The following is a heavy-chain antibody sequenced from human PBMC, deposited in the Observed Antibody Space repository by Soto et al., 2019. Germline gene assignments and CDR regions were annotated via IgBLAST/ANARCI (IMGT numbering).Heavy chain of an antibody. V-gene: IGHV3-23*01. CDR3: AKSPGMYYYDSSGYYHYDY. J-gene: IGHJ4*02. CDR2: ISGSGVST. D-gene: IGHD3-22*01. Sequence: GGSLRLSCAASGFTFSNAWMNWVRQAPGKGLEWVSAISGSGVSTYYADSVKGRFTISRDNSKNTLYLQMNSLRAEVTAVYYCAKSPGMYYYDSSGYYHYDYWGQGTLVTVSS. CDR1: GFTFSNAW.